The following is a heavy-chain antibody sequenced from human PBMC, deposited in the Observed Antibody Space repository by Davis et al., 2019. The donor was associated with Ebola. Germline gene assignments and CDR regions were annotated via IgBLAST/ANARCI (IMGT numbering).Heavy chain of an antibody. CDR3: ARVRRGGYDYDY. CDR2: IWYDGSNK. V-gene: IGHV3-33*01. Sequence: GESLKISCAASGFTFSSYGMHWVRQAPGKGLEWVAVIWYDGSNKYYADSVKGRFTISRDNSKNTLYLQMNSLRAEDTAVYYCARVRRGGYDYDYWGQGTLVTVSS. CDR1: GFTFSSYG. D-gene: IGHD5-12*01. J-gene: IGHJ4*02.